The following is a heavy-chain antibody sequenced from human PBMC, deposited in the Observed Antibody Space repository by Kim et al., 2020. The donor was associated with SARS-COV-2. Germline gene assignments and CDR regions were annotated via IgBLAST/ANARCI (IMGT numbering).Heavy chain of an antibody. CDR2: INHSGST. D-gene: IGHD3-10*01. CDR3: ASLVAITMVRGDYYYYGMDV. J-gene: IGHJ6*02. Sequence: SETLSLTCAVYGGSFSGYYWSWIRQPPGKGLEWIGEINHSGSTNYNPSLKSRVTISVDTSKNQFSLKLSSVTAADTAVYYCASLVAITMVRGDYYYYGMDVWGQGTTVTVSS. V-gene: IGHV4-34*01. CDR1: GGSFSGYY.